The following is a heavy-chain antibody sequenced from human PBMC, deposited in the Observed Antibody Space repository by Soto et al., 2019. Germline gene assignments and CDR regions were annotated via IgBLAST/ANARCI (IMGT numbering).Heavy chain of an antibody. J-gene: IGHJ6*02. CDR2: IYYSGST. Sequence: PSETLSLTCTVSGGSISSGGYYWSWIRQHPGKGLEWIGYIYYSGSTYYNPSLKSRVTISVDTSKNQFSLKLSSVTAADTAVYYCARISGYYYYGMDVWGQGTTVTVSS. V-gene: IGHV4-31*03. CDR1: GGSISSGGYY. CDR3: ARISGYYYYGMDV.